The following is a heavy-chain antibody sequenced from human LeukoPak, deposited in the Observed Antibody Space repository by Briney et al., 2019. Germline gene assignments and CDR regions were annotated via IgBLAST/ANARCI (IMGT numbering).Heavy chain of an antibody. CDR2: IYYSGST. V-gene: IGHV4-39*01. CDR1: GGSISSSSYY. Sequence: SETLSLTCTVSGGSISSSSYYWGWIRQPPGKGLEWIGSIYYSGSTYYNPSLKSRVTISVDTSKNQFSPKLSSVTAADTAVYYCARLKIAAAKSAFDYWGQGTLVTVSS. J-gene: IGHJ4*02. D-gene: IGHD6-13*01. CDR3: ARLKIAAAKSAFDY.